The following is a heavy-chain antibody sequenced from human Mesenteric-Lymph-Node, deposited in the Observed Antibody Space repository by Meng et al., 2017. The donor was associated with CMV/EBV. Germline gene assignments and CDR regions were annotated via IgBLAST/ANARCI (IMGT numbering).Heavy chain of an antibody. J-gene: IGHJ6*02. D-gene: IGHD6-6*01. Sequence: GESLKISCAASGFTFSSYWMHWVRQAPGKGLVWVSRINSDGSSTSYADSVKGRFTISRDNAKNTLYLQMNSLRAEDTAVYYCARDTYSSSPAYYGMDVWGQGTTVTVSS. V-gene: IGHV3-74*01. CDR2: INSDGSST. CDR1: GFTFSSYW. CDR3: ARDTYSSSPAYYGMDV.